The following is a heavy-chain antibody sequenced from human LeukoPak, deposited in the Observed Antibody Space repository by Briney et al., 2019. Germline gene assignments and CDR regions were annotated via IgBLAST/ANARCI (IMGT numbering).Heavy chain of an antibody. Sequence: SETLSLTCTVFGGSISSSSYYWGWNRQPPGKGLEWIGSIYYSESTYYNPSLKSRVTISVDTSKNQFSLKLSSVTAADTAVYYCASYSYYYDSSGYFDYWGQGTLVTVSS. J-gene: IGHJ4*02. CDR2: IYYSEST. D-gene: IGHD3-22*01. CDR1: GGSISSSSYY. V-gene: IGHV4-39*01. CDR3: ASYSYYYDSSGYFDY.